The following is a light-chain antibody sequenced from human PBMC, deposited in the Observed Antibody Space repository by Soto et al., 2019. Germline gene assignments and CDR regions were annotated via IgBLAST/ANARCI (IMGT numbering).Light chain of an antibody. V-gene: IGKV3-15*01. Sequence: EIVMTQSPATLSVSPGERATLSCRASQSVSNNLAWYQQKPGQAPRLLIYGASTRATGIPARFSGSGSGTELTLTISSMQSEDFAVYYCQQYNNWPPWTFGQGTKVEIK. J-gene: IGKJ1*01. CDR3: QQYNNWPPWT. CDR2: GAS. CDR1: QSVSNN.